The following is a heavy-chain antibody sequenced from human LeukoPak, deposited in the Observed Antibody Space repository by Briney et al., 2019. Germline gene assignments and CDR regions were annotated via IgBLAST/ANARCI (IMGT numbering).Heavy chain of an antibody. J-gene: IGHJ4*02. Sequence: ASVKVSCKASGYTFTSYDINWVRQATGQGLEWMGWMNPNSGNTGYARKFQGRVTMTRNTSISTAYMELSSLRSEDTAVYYCASGGGVDTAMPHWGQGTLVTVSS. D-gene: IGHD5-18*01. CDR3: ASGGGVDTAMPH. CDR2: MNPNSGNT. CDR1: GYTFTSYD. V-gene: IGHV1-8*01.